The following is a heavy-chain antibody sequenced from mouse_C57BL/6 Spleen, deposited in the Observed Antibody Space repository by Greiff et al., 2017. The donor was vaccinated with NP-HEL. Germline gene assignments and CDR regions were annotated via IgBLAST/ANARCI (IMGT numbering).Heavy chain of an antibody. V-gene: IGHV1-69*01. Sequence: VKLQQPGAELVMPGASVKLSCKASGYTFTSYWMHWVKQRPGQGLEWIGEIDPSDSYTNYNQKFKGQSTLTVDKSSSTAYMQLSSLTSEDSAVYYCARSSGTDYFDYWGQGTTLTVSS. J-gene: IGHJ2*01. CDR1: GYTFTSYW. D-gene: IGHD3-3*01. CDR2: IDPSDSYT. CDR3: ARSSGTDYFDY.